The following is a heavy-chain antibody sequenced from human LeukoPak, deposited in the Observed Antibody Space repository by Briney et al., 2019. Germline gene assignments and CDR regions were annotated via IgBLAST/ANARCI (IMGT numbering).Heavy chain of an antibody. D-gene: IGHD3-10*01. V-gene: IGHV4-39*07. Sequence: SETLSLTCTVSGGSISSSSYYWGWLRQPPGRGLEWIGSIYYSGSTYYNPSLKSRVTISLDTSKNQFSLKLSSVTAADTAVYYCARGAGRVRGELDYWGQGTLVTVSS. J-gene: IGHJ4*02. CDR3: ARGAGRVRGELDY. CDR1: GGSISSSSYY. CDR2: IYYSGST.